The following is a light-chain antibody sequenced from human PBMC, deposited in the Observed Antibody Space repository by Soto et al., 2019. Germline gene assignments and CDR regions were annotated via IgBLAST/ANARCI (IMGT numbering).Light chain of an antibody. Sequence: QSALTQPASVSGSPGQSITISCTGTSSDVGDYKYVSWYQQHPGRAPKLMIYDGTNRPSGVSNRFSGSKSGNTASLTISGLQAEDEADYYCSSYTSSSVVFGGGTKLTVL. V-gene: IGLV2-14*01. CDR3: SSYTSSSVV. CDR1: SSDVGDYKY. J-gene: IGLJ2*01. CDR2: DGT.